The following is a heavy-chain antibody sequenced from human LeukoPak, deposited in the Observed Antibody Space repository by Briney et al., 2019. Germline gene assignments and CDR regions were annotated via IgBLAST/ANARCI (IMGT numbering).Heavy chain of an antibody. CDR1: GFNFDDYG. D-gene: IGHD6-19*01. J-gene: IGHJ4*02. CDR3: ARGSHAPFDY. Sequence: PGGSLRLSCAATGFNFDDYGMSWVRQAPGQGLEWLSGINWNGGSTGYADSVKGRFTISRDNAKNSLYLQMNSLRAEDTALYYCARGSHAPFDYWGQGTLVTVSS. CDR2: INWNGGST. V-gene: IGHV3-20*04.